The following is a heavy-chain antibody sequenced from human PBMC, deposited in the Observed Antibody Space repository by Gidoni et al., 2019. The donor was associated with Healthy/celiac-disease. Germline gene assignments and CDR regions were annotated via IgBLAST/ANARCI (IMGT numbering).Heavy chain of an antibody. J-gene: IGHJ4*02. V-gene: IGHV3-30*18. Sequence: QVQLVESGGGVVQPGRSLRLSCAASGFTFSSYGMHWVRQAPGKGLEWVAVISYDGSNKYYADSVKGRFTISRDNSKNTLYLQMNSLRAEDTAVYYCAKMISHCSSTSCSVDYWGQGTLVTVSS. CDR1: GFTFSSYG. D-gene: IGHD2-2*01. CDR2: ISYDGSNK. CDR3: AKMISHCSSTSCSVDY.